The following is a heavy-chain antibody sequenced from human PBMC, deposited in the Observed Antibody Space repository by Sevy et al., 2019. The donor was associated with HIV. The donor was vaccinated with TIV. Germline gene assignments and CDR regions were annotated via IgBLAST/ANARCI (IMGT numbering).Heavy chain of an antibody. CDR1: GYTLTELS. Sequence: ASVKVSCKVSGYTLTELSMHWVRQAPGKGLEWMGGFDPEDGETIYAQNFQGRVTMTEDTSTDTAYMELSSLRSEDTAVYYCATRKDIVVVVAAPDVFDIWGQGTMVTVSS. J-gene: IGHJ3*02. D-gene: IGHD2-15*01. CDR2: FDPEDGET. V-gene: IGHV1-24*01. CDR3: ATRKDIVVVVAAPDVFDI.